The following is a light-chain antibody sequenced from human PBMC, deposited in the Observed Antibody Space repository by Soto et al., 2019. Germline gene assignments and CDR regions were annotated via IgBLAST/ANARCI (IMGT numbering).Light chain of an antibody. CDR3: QQYDSYSVMT. J-gene: IGKJ1*01. CDR2: KAS. CDR1: QTITTS. V-gene: IGKV1-5*03. Sequence: DIQMTQSPSTLSASVGDGVTITCRAIQTITTSLSWYQQKPGKATKLLIYKASSLESGVPSRFIGSGSGTEFTLTISSMQPYDFATYYCQQYDSYSVMTFGQGTKVEI.